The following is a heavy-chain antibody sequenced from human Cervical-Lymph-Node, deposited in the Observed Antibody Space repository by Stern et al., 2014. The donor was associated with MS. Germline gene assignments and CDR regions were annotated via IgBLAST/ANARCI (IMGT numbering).Heavy chain of an antibody. J-gene: IGHJ4*02. CDR3: VKYCSSSSCSGFDH. V-gene: IGHV3-21*01. D-gene: IGHD2-2*01. CDR2: ISRTTTYI. Sequence: EMQLVESGGGLVKPGGSLRLSCAASGFNFSRYSMNWVRQAPGKGLEWVSSISRTTTYIYYADSVRGRFTISRDNAKTSLFLQMNSLRVEDTAVYYCVKYCSSSSCSGFDHWGQGALVTVSS. CDR1: GFNFSRYS.